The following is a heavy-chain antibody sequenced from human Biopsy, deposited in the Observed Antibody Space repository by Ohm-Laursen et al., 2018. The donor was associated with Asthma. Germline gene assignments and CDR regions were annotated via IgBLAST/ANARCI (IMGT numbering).Heavy chain of an antibody. J-gene: IGHJ6*02. V-gene: IGHV3-30-3*01. Sequence: RSLRLSCTASGFTFSSYAMHWVRQAPGKGLEWVAVISYDGSNKYYADSVKGRFTISRDNSKNTLYLQMNSLRAEDTAVYYCARDKPSHIDYYYGMDVWGQGTTVTVS. CDR1: GFTFSSYA. CDR2: ISYDGSNK. CDR3: ARDKPSHIDYYYGMDV.